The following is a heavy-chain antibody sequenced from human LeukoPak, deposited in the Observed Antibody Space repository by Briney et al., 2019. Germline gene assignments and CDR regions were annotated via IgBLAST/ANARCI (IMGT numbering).Heavy chain of an antibody. CDR2: SNTDGTI. V-gene: IGHV3-48*02. CDR1: GFTFSYYS. Sequence: GGSLRLSCAASGFTFSYYSMNWVRQAPGKGLEWISYSNTDGTISYADSVKGRFTISRDNAENSLYLQMNSLRDEDTAVYFCVRDRDYAFDFWGQGAMVTVSS. J-gene: IGHJ3*01. CDR3: VRDRDYAFDF.